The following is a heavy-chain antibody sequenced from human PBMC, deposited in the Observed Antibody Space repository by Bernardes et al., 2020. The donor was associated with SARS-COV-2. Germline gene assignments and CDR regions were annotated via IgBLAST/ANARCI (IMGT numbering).Heavy chain of an antibody. Sequence: VGSLRLSCAASGFTFSSYTMNWVRQAPGKGLEWISSISTSSSYISYSDSVRGRFTISRDNAKNSVSLQMNSLRAEDTAAYYCARVDFSNLYYFDYWGQGTPVTVSS. J-gene: IGHJ4*02. CDR2: ISTSSSYI. CDR1: GFTFSSYT. CDR3: ARVDFSNLYYFDY. D-gene: IGHD4-4*01. V-gene: IGHV3-21*06.